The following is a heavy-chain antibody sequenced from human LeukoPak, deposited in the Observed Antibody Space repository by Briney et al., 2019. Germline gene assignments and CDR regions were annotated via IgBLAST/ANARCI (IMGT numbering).Heavy chain of an antibody. CDR1: GFTFSSYS. D-gene: IGHD2-21*02. CDR3: ARDPSHYCGGDCLVDY. J-gene: IGHJ4*01. V-gene: IGHV3-21*01. Sequence: PGGSLRLSCAASGFTFSSYSMNWVRQAPGKGLEWGSSISSSRSYIYYADAVKGRFTISRDNAKNSLSLQMNSLRAEETAVYYCARDPSHYCGGDCLVDYWGQEPWSPSPQ. CDR2: ISSSRSYI.